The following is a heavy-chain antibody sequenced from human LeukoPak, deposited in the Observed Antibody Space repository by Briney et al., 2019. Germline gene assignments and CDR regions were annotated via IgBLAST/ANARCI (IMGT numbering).Heavy chain of an antibody. Sequence: GGSLRLSCAASGFTFSSYWMSWVRQAPGKGLEWVANIKQGGSEKYYVDSVKGRFTISRDNAKNSLYLQMNSLRAEDTAVYYCARVVSLIVVVIDAFDIWGQGTMVTVSS. J-gene: IGHJ3*02. CDR1: GFTFSSYW. CDR3: ARVVSLIVVVIDAFDI. D-gene: IGHD3-22*01. CDR2: IKQGGSEK. V-gene: IGHV3-7*01.